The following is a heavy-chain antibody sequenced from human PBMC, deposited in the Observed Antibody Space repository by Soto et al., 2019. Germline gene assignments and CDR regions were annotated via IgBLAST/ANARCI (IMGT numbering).Heavy chain of an antibody. CDR1: GFTFSSFG. CDR3: AKDTSPGVSASSSDY. Sequence: QVQLVESGGGVVQPGRSRRLSCAASGFTFSSFGMHWVRQAPGKGLEWVALISYDGSDEYYRDSVKGRFTISRDNSKNTLFLQVNSLRPEDTAVYYCAKDTSPGVSASSSDYWGQGALVTVSS. D-gene: IGHD2-2*01. J-gene: IGHJ4*02. CDR2: ISYDGSDE. V-gene: IGHV3-30*18.